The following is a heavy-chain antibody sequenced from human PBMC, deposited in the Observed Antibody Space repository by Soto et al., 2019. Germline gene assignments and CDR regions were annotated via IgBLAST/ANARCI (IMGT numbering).Heavy chain of an antibody. D-gene: IGHD3-22*01. CDR1: GFTFSTYG. CDR2: IWFDGSNK. Sequence: QVRLVESGGGVVQPGRSLRLSCAASGFTFSTYGMHWVRQAPGKGLEWVALIWFDGSNKYYHDSVKGRFTVSRDNSKNTMDLQTNRLRVEDTAVYYCARSFYDSRGFYFPYDYSGQGTVVSVSS. J-gene: IGHJ4*02. CDR3: ARSFYDSRGFYFPYDY. V-gene: IGHV3-33*01.